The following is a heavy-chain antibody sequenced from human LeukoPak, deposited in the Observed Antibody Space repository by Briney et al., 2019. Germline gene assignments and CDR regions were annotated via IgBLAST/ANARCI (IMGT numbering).Heavy chain of an antibody. CDR2: IDPSDSYT. J-gene: IGHJ5*02. CDR1: GYSFTSYW. CDR3: ARSKYNWHEHNWFDP. Sequence: GESLRISCKGSGYSFTSYWISWVRQMPGKGLEWMGRIDPSDSYTNYSPSFQGHVTISADKSISTAYLQWSSLKASDTAMYYCARSKYNWHEHNWFDPWGQGTLVTVSS. D-gene: IGHD1-1*01. V-gene: IGHV5-10-1*01.